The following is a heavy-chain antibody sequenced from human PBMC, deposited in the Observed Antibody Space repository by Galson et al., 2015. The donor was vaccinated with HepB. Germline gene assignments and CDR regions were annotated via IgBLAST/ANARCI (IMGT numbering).Heavy chain of an antibody. D-gene: IGHD2-2*01. CDR3: AREAVPADARYYYYMDV. CDR2: IWYDGSNK. V-gene: IGHV3-33*01. CDR1: GFTFSRYA. Sequence: SLRLSCAASGFTFSRYAMHWVRQAPGKGLEWVAVIWYDGSNKYYADSVKGRFTISRDNSKNTLYLQMNSLRAEDTAVYYCAREAVPADARYYYYMDVWGKGTTVTVSS. J-gene: IGHJ6*03.